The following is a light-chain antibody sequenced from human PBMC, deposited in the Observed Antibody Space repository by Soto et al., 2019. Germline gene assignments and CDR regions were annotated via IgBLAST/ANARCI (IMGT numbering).Light chain of an antibody. CDR1: QSVSGSY. Sequence: EIVLTQSPGTLSLSPGERATLSCMASQSVSGSYLVWYQQKPGQAPRLLIYAASHRATGIPDRFSGSGSGTDFTLTINRLEPEDFAVYYCQQYGGSPTFGGGTKVEFK. V-gene: IGKV3-20*01. CDR3: QQYGGSPT. J-gene: IGKJ4*01. CDR2: AAS.